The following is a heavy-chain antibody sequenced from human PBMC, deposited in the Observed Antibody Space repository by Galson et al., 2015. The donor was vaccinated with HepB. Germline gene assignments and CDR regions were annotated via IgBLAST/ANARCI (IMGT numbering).Heavy chain of an antibody. CDR2: ISGSGGST. Sequence: SLRLSCAASGFTFSSYAMSWVRQAPGKGLEWVSAISGSGGSTYYADSVKGRFTISRDNSKNTLYLQMNSLRAEDTAVYYCANPTDSSSKYGRGGDAFDIWGRGTMVTVSS. CDR1: GFTFSSYA. D-gene: IGHD6-13*01. CDR3: ANPTDSSSKYGRGGDAFDI. V-gene: IGHV3-23*01. J-gene: IGHJ3*02.